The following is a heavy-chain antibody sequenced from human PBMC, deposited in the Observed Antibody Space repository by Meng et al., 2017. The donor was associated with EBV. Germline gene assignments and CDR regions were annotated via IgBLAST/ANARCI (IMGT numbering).Heavy chain of an antibody. Sequence: QFQLVQSGAEVKNPGASVKFSCKASGYAFTSYILHWVRQAPGQRLEWMGWINVGVGYTKYSQKFQGRVTISSDTSATTGYMELSSLRSEDTAVYYCVRGPPVGVPGPGDYWGQGTLVTVSS. CDR1: GYAFTSYI. CDR2: INVGVGYT. CDR3: VRGPPVGVPGPGDY. D-gene: IGHD2-21*01. V-gene: IGHV1-3*01. J-gene: IGHJ4*02.